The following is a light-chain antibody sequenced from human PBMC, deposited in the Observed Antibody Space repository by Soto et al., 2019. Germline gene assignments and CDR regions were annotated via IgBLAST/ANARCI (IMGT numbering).Light chain of an antibody. V-gene: IGKV3-15*01. Sequence: EIVMTNSPATLSVSPGEGATLSCRASQSISSNLAWYQQKPVQSPRLLIYGASTRATGIPARFSGSRSGTEFTLTISSLQSEDFAVYYCQQYNNWPRTFGQGTKVDSK. J-gene: IGKJ1*01. CDR1: QSISSN. CDR2: GAS. CDR3: QQYNNWPRT.